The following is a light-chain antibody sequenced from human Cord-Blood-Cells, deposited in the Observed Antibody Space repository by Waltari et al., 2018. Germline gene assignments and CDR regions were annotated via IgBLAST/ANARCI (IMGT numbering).Light chain of an antibody. J-gene: IGKJ2*01. CDR3: QQRSNFYT. CDR1: QDVSSS. V-gene: IGKV3-11*01. Sequence: EIVLTQSPATLSLSPGERATLPCRASQDVSSSLAWYQQKPGQAPRLLIYDASNRATGIPARFSGSGSGTDCTLTISSLEPEDFAVYYCQQRSNFYTFGQGTKLEIK. CDR2: DAS.